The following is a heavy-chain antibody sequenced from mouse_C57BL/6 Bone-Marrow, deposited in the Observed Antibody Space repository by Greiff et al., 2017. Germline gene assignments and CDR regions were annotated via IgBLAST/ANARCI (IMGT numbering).Heavy chain of an antibody. CDR2: INPYNGGT. V-gene: IGHV1-19*01. Sequence: EVQLQQSGPVLVKPGASVKMSCKASGYTFTDYYMNWVKQSHGKSLEWIGVINPYNGGTSYNQKFKGKATLTVDKSSSTAYMELNSLTSEDSAVYYCARGGYDGYIYYAMDYWGQGTSVTVSS. CDR1: GYTFTDYY. CDR3: ARGGYDGYIYYAMDY. J-gene: IGHJ4*01. D-gene: IGHD2-3*01.